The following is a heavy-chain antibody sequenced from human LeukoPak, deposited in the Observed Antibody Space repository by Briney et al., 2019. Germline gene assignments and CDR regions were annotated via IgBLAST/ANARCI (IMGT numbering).Heavy chain of an antibody. CDR2: IHPRSGDT. Sequence: ASVKVSCKASGYTFTGYYMHWMRQAPGQGLEWMGWIHPRSGDTRYAQKFQGRVTMARDTSISTVYMDLSSLGSDDTAVYYCARDGEYGTGSYYRGSFDYWGQGILVTVSS. V-gene: IGHV1-2*02. D-gene: IGHD3-10*01. CDR1: GYTFTGYY. J-gene: IGHJ4*02. CDR3: ARDGEYGTGSYYRGSFDY.